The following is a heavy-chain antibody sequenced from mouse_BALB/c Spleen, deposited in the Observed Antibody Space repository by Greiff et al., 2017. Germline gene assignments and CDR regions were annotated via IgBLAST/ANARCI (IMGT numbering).Heavy chain of an antibody. CDR2: ISYSGST. CDR1: GYSITSDYA. CDR3: ARRVHYYGSSYGYFDV. J-gene: IGHJ1*01. V-gene: IGHV3-2*02. Sequence: EVKVEESGPGLVKPSQSLSLTCTVTGYSITSDYAWTWIRQFPGNKLEWMGYISYSGSTSYNPSLKSRISITRDTSKNQFFLQLNSVTTEDTATYYCARRVHYYGSSYGYFDVWGAGTTVTVSS. D-gene: IGHD1-1*01.